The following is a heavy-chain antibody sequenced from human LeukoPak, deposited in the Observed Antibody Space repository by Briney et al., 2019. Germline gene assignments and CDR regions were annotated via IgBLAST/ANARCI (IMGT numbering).Heavy chain of an antibody. CDR1: GGSISGYY. CDR2: IYYSGSS. J-gene: IGHJ4*02. Sequence: PSETLSLTCTVSGGSISGYYWNWIRQPPGKGLEWIGHIYYSGSSSYNPSLSSRVTISVHTSKNQFSLRLSSVTAADTAMYYCAGRLTYSYAIDYWGQGTLVTVSS. D-gene: IGHD5-18*01. V-gene: IGHV4-59*01. CDR3: AGRLTYSYAIDY.